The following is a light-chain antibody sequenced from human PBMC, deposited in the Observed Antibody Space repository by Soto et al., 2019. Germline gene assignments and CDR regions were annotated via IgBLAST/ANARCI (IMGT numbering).Light chain of an antibody. Sequence: QSVLTKPRSVSGSPGQPVAISCTGTSSDVGTYDFVSWYQQHPGKAPRLMIFDVSERPSVAPDRVSGSKSVNTASLTISGLQAEDEADYYCCLYAVTFYVFGTGTKVTVL. CDR3: CLYAVTFYV. J-gene: IGLJ1*01. CDR2: DVS. CDR1: SSDVGTYDF. V-gene: IGLV2-11*01.